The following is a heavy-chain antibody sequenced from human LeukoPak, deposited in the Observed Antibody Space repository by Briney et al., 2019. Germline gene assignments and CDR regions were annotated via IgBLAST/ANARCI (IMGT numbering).Heavy chain of an antibody. CDR3: AREAARPYYYYYYMDV. Sequence: ASVKVSCKDSGGTFSSYAISWVRQAPGQGLEWMGGIIPIFGTANYAQKFQGRVTITTDESTSTAYMELSSLRSEDTAVYYCAREAARPYYYYYYMDVWGKGTTVTVSS. V-gene: IGHV1-69*05. CDR1: GGTFSSYA. D-gene: IGHD6-6*01. J-gene: IGHJ6*03. CDR2: IIPIFGTA.